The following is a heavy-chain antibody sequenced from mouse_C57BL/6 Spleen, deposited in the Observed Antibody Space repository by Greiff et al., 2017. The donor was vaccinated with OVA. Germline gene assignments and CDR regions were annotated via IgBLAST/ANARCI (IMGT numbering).Heavy chain of an antibody. D-gene: IGHD1-1*01. V-gene: IGHV14-4*01. CDR2: IDPENGDT. CDR1: GFNIKDDY. J-gene: IGHJ1*03. Sequence: VHVKQSGAELVRPGASVKLSCTASGFNIKDDYMHWVKQRPEQGLEWIGWIDPENGDTEYASKFQGKATITADTSSNTAYLQLSSLTSEDTAVYYCTRRITTVVDWYFDVWGTGTTVTVSS. CDR3: TRRITTVVDWYFDV.